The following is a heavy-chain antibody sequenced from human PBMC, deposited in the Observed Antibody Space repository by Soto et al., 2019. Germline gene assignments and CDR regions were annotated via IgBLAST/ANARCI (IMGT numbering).Heavy chain of an antibody. CDR3: AKDQRFSRIAVWLVRGDAFDI. V-gene: IGHV4-31*03. CDR1: GGSISSGGYY. J-gene: IGHJ3*02. CDR2: IYYSGST. D-gene: IGHD6-19*01. Sequence: SETLSLTCTVSGGSISSGGYYWSWIRQHPGKGLEWIGYIYYSGSTYYNPSLKSRVTISVDTSKNQFSLKLSSVTAADTAVYYCAKDQRFSRIAVWLVRGDAFDIWGQGTMVTVSS.